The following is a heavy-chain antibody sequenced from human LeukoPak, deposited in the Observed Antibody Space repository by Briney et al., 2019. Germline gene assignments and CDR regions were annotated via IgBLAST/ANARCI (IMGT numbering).Heavy chain of an antibody. D-gene: IGHD5-24*01. CDR2: IIPIFGTA. CDR3: ARGRGWLTNWFDP. Sequence: SVKVSCKASGGTFSSYAISWVRQAPGQGLEWMGGIIPIFGTANYARKFQGRVTITTDESTSTAYMELSSLRSEDTAVYYCARGRGWLTNWFDPWGQGTLVTVSS. V-gene: IGHV1-69*05. J-gene: IGHJ5*02. CDR1: GGTFSSYA.